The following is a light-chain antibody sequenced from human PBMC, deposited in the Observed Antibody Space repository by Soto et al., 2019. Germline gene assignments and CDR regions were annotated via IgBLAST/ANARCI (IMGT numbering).Light chain of an antibody. J-gene: IGLJ2*01. V-gene: IGLV2-11*01. CDR2: DVS. Sequence: QSALTQPRSVSGSPGQSVTISCTGTSSDVGGYNYVSWYQQHPGKAPKLMIYDVSKRPSGVPDRFSGSKSGNTASLTISGLQADDEADYYCCSYAVSFVLFGGGTKLTVL. CDR1: SSDVGGYNY. CDR3: CSYAVSFVL.